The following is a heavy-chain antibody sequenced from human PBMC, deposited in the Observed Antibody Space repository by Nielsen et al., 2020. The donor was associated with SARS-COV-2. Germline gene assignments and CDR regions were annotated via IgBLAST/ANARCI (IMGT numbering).Heavy chain of an antibody. CDR1: GGTFSSYA. J-gene: IGHJ6*02. Sequence: SVKVSCKASGGTFSSYAISWVRQAPGQGLEWMGGIIPIFGTANYAQKFQGRVTMTEDTSTDTAYMELSSLRSEDTAVYYCATSITMVRGVTPTYYYYGMDVWGQGTTVTVSS. V-gene: IGHV1-69*06. D-gene: IGHD3-10*01. CDR2: IIPIFGTA. CDR3: ATSITMVRGVTPTYYYYGMDV.